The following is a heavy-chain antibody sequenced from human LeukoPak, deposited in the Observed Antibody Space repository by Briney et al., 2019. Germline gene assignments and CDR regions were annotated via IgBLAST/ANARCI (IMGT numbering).Heavy chain of an antibody. Sequence: SETPSLTCTVSGGFISSGCDYWGWIRQPPGKGLQWIGSIYYTGSTNYNPSLKSRVTISVDTSKNQFSLQLSSVTAADTAMYYCARNITTYGGSGHSPKRNCFDPWGQGTLVTVSS. D-gene: IGHD2-21*01. J-gene: IGHJ5*02. CDR1: GGFISSGCDY. CDR3: ARNITTYGGSGHSPKRNCFDP. V-gene: IGHV4-39*01. CDR2: IYYTGST.